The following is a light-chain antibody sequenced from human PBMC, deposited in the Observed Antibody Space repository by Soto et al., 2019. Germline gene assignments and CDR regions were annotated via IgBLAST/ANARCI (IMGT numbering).Light chain of an antibody. Sequence: ALTQPPSASGSPGQSVTISCTGTSGDVGGYDYVSWYQQHPGKAPKLMIYEVTKRPLGVPDRSSGSKSGNTASLTVSGLQAEDEADYYCSSYAGSDNPYVFGTGTKVTVL. CDR2: EVT. V-gene: IGLV2-8*01. J-gene: IGLJ1*01. CDR1: SGDVGGYDY. CDR3: SSYAGSDNPYV.